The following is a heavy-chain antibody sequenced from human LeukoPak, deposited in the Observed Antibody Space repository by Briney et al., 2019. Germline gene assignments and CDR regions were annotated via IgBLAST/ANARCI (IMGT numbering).Heavy chain of an antibody. Sequence: SVKVSCKASGGTFSSYAISWVRQAPGQGLEWMGGIIPIFGTANYAQKFQGRVTITTDESTSTAYMELSSLRSEDTAVYYCARDGGGYDYVWGSYRYMDYWGQGTPVTVSS. J-gene: IGHJ4*02. D-gene: IGHD3-16*02. V-gene: IGHV1-69*05. CDR2: IIPIFGTA. CDR1: GGTFSSYA. CDR3: ARDGGGYDYVWGSYRYMDY.